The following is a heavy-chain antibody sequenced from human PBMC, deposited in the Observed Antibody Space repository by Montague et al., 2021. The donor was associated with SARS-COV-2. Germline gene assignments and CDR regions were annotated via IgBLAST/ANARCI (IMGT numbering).Heavy chain of an antibody. CDR3: ARLAPDSGSPNGYYYNGMDV. J-gene: IGHJ6*02. CDR2: IYYSGST. V-gene: IGHV4-39*01. CDR1: GGSITSSSYY. D-gene: IGHD1-26*01. Sequence: SETLSLTCTVSGGSITSSSYYWGWIRQPPEKGLEWIGSIYYSGSTYYNPSLKSRVTISVDTSKNQFSLKLSSVTAADTAVYYCARLAPDSGSPNGYYYNGMDVWGPGSTVTVSS.